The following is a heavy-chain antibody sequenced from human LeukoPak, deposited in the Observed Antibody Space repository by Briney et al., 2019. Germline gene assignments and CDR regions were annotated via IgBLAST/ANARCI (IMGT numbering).Heavy chain of an antibody. CDR2: INSDGIST. D-gene: IGHD6-13*01. CDR1: GFTFSSYW. CDR3: ARAGYSSSWYTFDY. V-gene: IGHV3-74*01. Sequence: PWGSLRLSCAASGFTFSSYWMHWVRQAPGKGLVWVSRINSDGISTNYADSVKGRFTISRDNAKNTLYLQMNSLRAEDTAVYYCARAGYSSSWYTFDYWGQGTLVTASS. J-gene: IGHJ4*02.